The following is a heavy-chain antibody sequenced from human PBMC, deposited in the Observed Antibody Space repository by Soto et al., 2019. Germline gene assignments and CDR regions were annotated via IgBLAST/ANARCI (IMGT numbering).Heavy chain of an antibody. CDR2: IYYSGRT. D-gene: IGHD3-10*01. J-gene: IGHJ6*02. CDR3: ARDTGPRGSGSEDYYYYGMDV. Sequence: SHTLSLTCTVSGGSINTGDYYWSWIRQPPGKGLEWIGYIYYSGRTYYNPSLKSRVTISVDTSKNQFSLKLSSVTAADTAVYYCARDTGPRGSGSEDYYYYGMDVWGQGTTVTASS. V-gene: IGHV4-30-4*01. CDR1: GGSINTGDYY.